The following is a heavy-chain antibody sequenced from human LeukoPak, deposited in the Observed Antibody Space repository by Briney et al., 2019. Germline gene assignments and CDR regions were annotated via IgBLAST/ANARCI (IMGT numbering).Heavy chain of an antibody. CDR1: GFTFSSYS. CDR2: IRSSSSYI. D-gene: IGHD3-16*02. Sequence: GGSLRLSCAASGFTFSSYSMNWVRQAPGKGLEWVSSIRSSSSYIYYADSVKGRFTISRDNAKNSLYLQMNSLRAEDTAVYYCASIPYDYVWGSYRYPNDAFDIWGQGTMVTVSS. CDR3: ASIPYDYVWGSYRYPNDAFDI. J-gene: IGHJ3*02. V-gene: IGHV3-21*01.